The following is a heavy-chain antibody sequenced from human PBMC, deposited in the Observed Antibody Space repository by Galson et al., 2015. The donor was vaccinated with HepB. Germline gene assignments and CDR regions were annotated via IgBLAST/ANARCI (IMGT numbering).Heavy chain of an antibody. Sequence: QSGAEVKKPGESLKISCKGSGYSFTSYWIGWVRQMPGKGLEWMGIIYPGDADTRYSQSFQGQVTISADKSSTTAYLQWSSLKASDTAIYYWETAYDMDVWGQGTTVTVSS. V-gene: IGHV5-51*01. CDR2: IYPGDADT. CDR1: GYSFTSYW. CDR3: ETAYDMDV. J-gene: IGHJ6*02.